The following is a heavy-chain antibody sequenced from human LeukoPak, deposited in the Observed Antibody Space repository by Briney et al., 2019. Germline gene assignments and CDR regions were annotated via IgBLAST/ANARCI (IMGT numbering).Heavy chain of an antibody. V-gene: IGHV1-18*01. Sequence: ASVKVSCKASGYTLTSYGISWVRQAPGQGLEWMGWISAYNGNTNYAQKLQGRVTMTTDTSTSTAYMELRSLRSDDTAVYYCARVLEDIVVVPAAIPFDYWGQGTLVTVSS. D-gene: IGHD2-2*01. CDR2: ISAYNGNT. J-gene: IGHJ4*02. CDR1: GYTLTSYG. CDR3: ARVLEDIVVVPAAIPFDY.